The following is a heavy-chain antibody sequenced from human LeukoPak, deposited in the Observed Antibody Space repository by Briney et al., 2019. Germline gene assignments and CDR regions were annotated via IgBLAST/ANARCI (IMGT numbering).Heavy chain of an antibody. CDR2: ICTNGST. J-gene: IGHJ6*02. Sequence: SQTLSLTCTVSGDSISSGSYYWSWIRQPAGKGLEWFGRICTNGSTNYNPSLKSRVTISVDTSKNQFSLKLSSVTAADTAVYYCASTGDSSGYYPPYYYYGMDVWGQGTTVTVSS. D-gene: IGHD3-22*01. CDR3: ASTGDSSGYYPPYYYYGMDV. V-gene: IGHV4-61*02. CDR1: GDSISSGSYY.